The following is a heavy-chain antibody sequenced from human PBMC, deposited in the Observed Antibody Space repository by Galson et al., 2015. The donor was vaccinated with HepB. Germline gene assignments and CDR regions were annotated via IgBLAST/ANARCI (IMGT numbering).Heavy chain of an antibody. Sequence: SVKVSCKASGYTFTGYCMHWVRQAPGQGLEWMGWINPNSGGTNYAQKFQGWVTMTRDTSISTAYMELSRLRSDDTAVYYCARDGTVVKRGTHYYYGMDVWGQGTTVTVSS. CDR1: GYTFTGYC. J-gene: IGHJ6*02. V-gene: IGHV1-2*04. D-gene: IGHD4-23*01. CDR2: INPNSGGT. CDR3: ARDGTVVKRGTHYYYGMDV.